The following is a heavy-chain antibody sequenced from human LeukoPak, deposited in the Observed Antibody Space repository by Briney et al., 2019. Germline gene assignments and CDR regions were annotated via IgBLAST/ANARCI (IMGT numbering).Heavy chain of an antibody. Sequence: SETLSLTCTVSGGSISSHYWSWIRQPPGKGLDWIGYIYSSGNTNYNPSLKSRVTMSVDTSKNQFSLKLSSVTAADTAVYYCARDGGIALPGDWGQGTQVTVSS. V-gene: IGHV4-59*11. CDR2: IYSSGNT. CDR3: ARDGGIALPGD. CDR1: GGSISSHY. J-gene: IGHJ4*02. D-gene: IGHD2/OR15-2a*01.